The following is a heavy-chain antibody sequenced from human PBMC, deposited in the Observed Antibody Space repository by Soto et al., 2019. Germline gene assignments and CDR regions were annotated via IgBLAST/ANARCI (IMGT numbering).Heavy chain of an antibody. CDR3: ASDAVLRYFDWSYDAFDI. Sequence: PGGSLRLSCAASGFTVSSNYMSWVRQAPGKGLEWVSVIYSGGSTYYADSVKGRFTISRDNSKNTLYLQMNSLRAEDTAVYYCASDAVLRYFDWSYDAFDIWGQGTMVTVSS. V-gene: IGHV3-66*01. D-gene: IGHD3-9*01. J-gene: IGHJ3*02. CDR1: GFTVSSNY. CDR2: IYSGGST.